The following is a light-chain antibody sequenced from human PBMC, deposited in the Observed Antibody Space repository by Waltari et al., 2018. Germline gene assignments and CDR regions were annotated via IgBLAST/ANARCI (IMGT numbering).Light chain of an antibody. CDR1: PSNIGANT. Sequence: QPVLTQPPSASGPPGPRVTTSCSGGPSNIGANTVNWYPQLPGTSPTLLIYSDNRRFSGVPDRFSASKSGTSASLAISGLQSEDEADYYCSTWDDSLSGVLFGEGTKLTVV. CDR3: STWDDSLSGVL. V-gene: IGLV1-44*01. J-gene: IGLJ2*01. CDR2: SDN.